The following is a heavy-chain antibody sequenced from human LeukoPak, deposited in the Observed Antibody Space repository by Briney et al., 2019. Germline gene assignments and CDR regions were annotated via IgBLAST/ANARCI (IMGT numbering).Heavy chain of an antibody. CDR3: ARDRYYYDSSGDFDY. Sequence: ASVKVSCKASGYTFTDYYMHWVRQAPGQGLDCLGWINPNSGGTDYAQKFQGRVTMTRDTSISTVYMELSRLRSDDTAVYYCARDRYYYDSSGDFDYWGQGTLVTVSS. CDR2: INPNSGGT. D-gene: IGHD3-22*01. CDR1: GYTFTDYY. V-gene: IGHV1-2*02. J-gene: IGHJ4*02.